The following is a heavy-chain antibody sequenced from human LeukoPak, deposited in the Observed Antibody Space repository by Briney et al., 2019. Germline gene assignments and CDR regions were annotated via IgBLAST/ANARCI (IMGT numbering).Heavy chain of an antibody. J-gene: IGHJ5*02. CDR2: ISSSSSTI. V-gene: IGHV3-48*01. D-gene: IGHD4-11*01. Sequence: GGSLRLSCAASGFTFSGYSMNWVRQAPGKGLEWVSYISSSSSTIYYADSVKGRFTISRDISKNTLFLQMNSLRAEDTAVYYCASRLAWGQGTLVTVSS. CDR1: GFTFSGYS. CDR3: ASRLA.